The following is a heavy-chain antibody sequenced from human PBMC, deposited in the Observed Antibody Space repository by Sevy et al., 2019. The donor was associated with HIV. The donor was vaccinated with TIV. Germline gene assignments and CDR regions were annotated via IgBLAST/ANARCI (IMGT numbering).Heavy chain of an antibody. V-gene: IGHV3-33*01. CDR1: GFTFSSYG. Sequence: LSITCAASGFTFSSYGMHWVRQAPGKGLEWVAVIWYDGTNKYYVDSVKGRFTISRDNSKNTLYLQMNSLRAEDTAVYYCARDRSTWYDSSGFDAFDIWGQGTMVTVSS. CDR3: ARDRSTWYDSSGFDAFDI. D-gene: IGHD3-22*01. CDR2: IWYDGTNK. J-gene: IGHJ3*02.